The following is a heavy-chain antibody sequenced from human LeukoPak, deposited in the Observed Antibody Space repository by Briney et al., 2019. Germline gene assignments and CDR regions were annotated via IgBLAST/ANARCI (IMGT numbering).Heavy chain of an antibody. J-gene: IGHJ4*02. D-gene: IGHD1-14*01. CDR2: IYITGNT. CDR3: ARHPFFNPFDY. V-gene: IGHV4-59*08. Sequence: SETLSLTCTVSGVSISSDYWSWIRQPPGKGLEWIGYIYITGNTNYSTSLKSRVTMSLDTSKNQYTLKLSSVTATDTAVYYCARHPFFNPFDYWGLGTLVTVSS. CDR1: GVSISSDY.